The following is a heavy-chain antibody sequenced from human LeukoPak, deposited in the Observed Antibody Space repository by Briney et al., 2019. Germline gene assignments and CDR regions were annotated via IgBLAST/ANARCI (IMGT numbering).Heavy chain of an antibody. D-gene: IGHD3-3*01. CDR2: ISSNGGST. V-gene: IGHV3-64*01. Sequence: GGSLILSCAASGFTFSSYAMHWVRQAPGKGLEYVSAISSNGGSTYYANSVKGRFTISRDNSKNTLYLQMGSLRAEDMAVYYCARGGYYDFWSGYPLDYWGQGTLVTVSS. CDR3: ARGGYYDFWSGYPLDY. CDR1: GFTFSSYA. J-gene: IGHJ4*02.